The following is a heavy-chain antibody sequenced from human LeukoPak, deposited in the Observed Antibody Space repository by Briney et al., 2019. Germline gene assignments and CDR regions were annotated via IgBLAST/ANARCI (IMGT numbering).Heavy chain of an antibody. CDR2: IYYSGST. D-gene: IGHD1-26*01. CDR1: GGSISSYY. Sequence: SETLSLTCTVSGGSISSYYWSWIRQPPGKGLEWIGYIYYSGSTNYNPSLKSRVTISVDTSKNQFSLKLSSVTAADTAVYYCARRRAVGDTPFVRGNNFDYWGQGTLVTVSS. J-gene: IGHJ4*02. V-gene: IGHV4-59*08. CDR3: ARRRAVGDTPFVRGNNFDY.